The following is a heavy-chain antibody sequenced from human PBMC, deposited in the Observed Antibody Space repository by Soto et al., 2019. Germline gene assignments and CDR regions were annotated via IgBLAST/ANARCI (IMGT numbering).Heavy chain of an antibody. CDR1: GGTFSSYA. Sequence: QVQLVQSGAEVKKPGSSVKVSCKASGGTFSSYAISWVRQAPGQGLEWMGGIIPISGTANYAQKFQGRVTNTADESTRTAYMELSSLRSEDTAVYYCARSQGSSTSLEIYYYYYYGMDVWGQGTTVTVSS. J-gene: IGHJ6*02. V-gene: IGHV1-69*01. CDR2: IIPISGTA. CDR3: ARSQGSSTSLEIYYYYYYGMDV. D-gene: IGHD2-2*01.